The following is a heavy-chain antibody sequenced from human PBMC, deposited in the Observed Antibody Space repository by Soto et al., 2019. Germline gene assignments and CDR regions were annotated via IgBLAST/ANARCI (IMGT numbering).Heavy chain of an antibody. Sequence: SETLSLTCSVSGGSISSSGYYWGWIRQPPGKGLEWIGSIYHSGSTNYNPSLKSRVTISVDTSKNQFSLKLSSVTAADTAVYYCARAQNYDFWSGYLVWFDPWGQGTLVTVSS. V-gene: IGHV4-39*07. CDR1: GGSISSSGYY. CDR3: ARAQNYDFWSGYLVWFDP. J-gene: IGHJ5*02. D-gene: IGHD3-3*01. CDR2: IYHSGST.